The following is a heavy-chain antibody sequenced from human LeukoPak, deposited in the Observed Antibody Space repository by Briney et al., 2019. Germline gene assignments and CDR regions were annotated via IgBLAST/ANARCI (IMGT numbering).Heavy chain of an antibody. D-gene: IGHD3-10*01. CDR3: AKDTGQYYYGSGSFH. Sequence: GGSLRLSCAASGFTFSSYWMNWVRQAPGKGLEWVAHIKQDGSEKYYVDSVKVRFTISRDNSKNTLFLQMNSLRAEDTAVYYCAKDTGQYYYGSGSFHWGQGTLVTVSS. J-gene: IGHJ4*02. V-gene: IGHV3-7*01. CDR2: IKQDGSEK. CDR1: GFTFSSYW.